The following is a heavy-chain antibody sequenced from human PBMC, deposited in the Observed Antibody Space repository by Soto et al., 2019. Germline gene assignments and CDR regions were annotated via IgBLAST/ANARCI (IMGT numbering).Heavy chain of an antibody. D-gene: IGHD1-1*01. Sequence: SETLSLTCTVSGGSISSSSYYWGWIRQPPGKGLEWIGSIYYSGSTYYNPSLKSRVTISVDTSKNQFSLKLSSVTAADTAVYYCARQGTYYYYYMEVWGKGTTVTVSS. CDR1: GGSISSSSYY. J-gene: IGHJ6*03. CDR3: ARQGTYYYYYMEV. V-gene: IGHV4-39*01. CDR2: IYYSGST.